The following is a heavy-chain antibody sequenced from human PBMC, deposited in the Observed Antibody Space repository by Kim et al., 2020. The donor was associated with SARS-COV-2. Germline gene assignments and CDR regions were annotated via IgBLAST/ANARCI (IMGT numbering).Heavy chain of an antibody. D-gene: IGHD2-8*01. CDR2: IYYSGST. CDR1: GDSISSSSYY. V-gene: IGHV4-39*01. J-gene: IGHJ5*02. Sequence: SETLSLTCTVSGDSISSSSYYWGWIRQPPGKGLEWIGSIYYSGSTYYNPSLKSRVTISVDTSKNQFSLKLSSVTAADTAVYYCARHRLGYCTNGVCYGGWFDPWGQGTLVTVSS. CDR3: ARHRLGYCTNGVCYGGWFDP.